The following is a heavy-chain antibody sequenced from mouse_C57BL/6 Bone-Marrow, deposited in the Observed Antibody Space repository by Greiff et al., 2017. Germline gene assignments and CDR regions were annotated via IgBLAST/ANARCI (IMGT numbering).Heavy chain of an antibody. Sequence: EVQLQQSGPVLVKPGASVKMSCKASGYTFTDYYMNWVKQSHGKSLEWIGVINPYNGGTSYNQKFKGKATLTVDKSSSTAYMELNSLTSEDSAVYYCARSGNTAPLRAMDYWGQRTSVTVSS. D-gene: IGHD1-2*01. CDR2: INPYNGGT. CDR3: ARSGNTAPLRAMDY. J-gene: IGHJ4*01. V-gene: IGHV1-19*01. CDR1: GYTFTDYY.